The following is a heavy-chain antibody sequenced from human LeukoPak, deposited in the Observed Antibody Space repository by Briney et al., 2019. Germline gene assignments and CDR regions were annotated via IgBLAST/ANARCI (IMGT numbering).Heavy chain of an antibody. D-gene: IGHD6-13*01. J-gene: IGHJ3*02. CDR3: ARLAAAGTGNDAFDS. CDR1: GGSISSSSYY. V-gene: IGHV4-39*01. Sequence: PSETLSLTCTVSGGSISSSSYYWGWIRQPPGKGLEWFGSIYYSGSTYYNPSLKSRVTISVDTSKNQFSLKLSSVTAADTAVYYCARLAAAGTGNDAFDSWGQGTMVTVSS. CDR2: IYYSGST.